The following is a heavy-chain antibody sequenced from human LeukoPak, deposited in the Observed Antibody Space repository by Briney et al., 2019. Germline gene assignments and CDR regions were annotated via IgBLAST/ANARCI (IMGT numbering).Heavy chain of an antibody. CDR2: INHSGST. D-gene: IGHD2-2*02. CDR1: GGSFGGYY. J-gene: IGHJ4*02. CDR3: ARETPRYCSSTSCYTATFDY. Sequence: SETLSLTCAVYGGSFGGYYWSWIRQPPGKGLEWIGEINHSGSTNYNPSLKSRVTISVDTSKNQFSLKLSSVTAADTAVYYCARETPRYCSSTSCYTATFDYWGQGTLVTVSS. V-gene: IGHV4-34*01.